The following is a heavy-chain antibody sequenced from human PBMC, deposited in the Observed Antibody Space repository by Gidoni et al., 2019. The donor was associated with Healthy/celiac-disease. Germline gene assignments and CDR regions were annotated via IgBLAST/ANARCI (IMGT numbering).Heavy chain of an antibody. D-gene: IGHD3-22*01. CDR2: ISSSSSTI. V-gene: IGHV3-48*01. Sequence: EVQLVESGGGLVQPGGSLRLFCPAFGFTSSSYRMTWVRQPPGKGLEWVSYISSSSSTIYYADSVKGRFTISGDNAKNSLYLQMNSLRAEDTAVYYCARGLYYYDSSGYYYADYFDYWGQGTLVTVSS. CDR3: ARGLYYYDSSGYYYADYFDY. J-gene: IGHJ4*02. CDR1: GFTSSSYR.